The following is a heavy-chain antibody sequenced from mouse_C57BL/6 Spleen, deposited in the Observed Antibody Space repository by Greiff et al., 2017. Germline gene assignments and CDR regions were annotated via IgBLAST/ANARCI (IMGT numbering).Heavy chain of an antibody. D-gene: IGHD1-1*01. CDR3: ARDGRYSAY. CDR1: GYTFTSYW. CDR2: IDPSDSYT. J-gene: IGHJ3*01. Sequence: VQLQQPGAELVKPGASVKLSCKASGYTFTSYWMQWVKQRPGQGLEWIGEIDPSDSYTNYNQKFKGKATLTVDTSSSTAYMQLSSLTSEDSAVYYCARDGRYSAYWGQGTLVTVSA. V-gene: IGHV1-50*01.